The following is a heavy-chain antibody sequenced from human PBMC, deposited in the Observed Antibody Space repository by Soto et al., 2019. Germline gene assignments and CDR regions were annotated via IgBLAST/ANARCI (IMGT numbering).Heavy chain of an antibody. Sequence: VASVKVSCKASGYTFTSYAMHWVRQAPGQRLEWMGWINAGNGNTKYSQKFQGRVTITRDTSASTAYMELSSLRSEDTAAYYCARDEEGDIVLTSYYGMDVWGQGTTVTVSS. CDR1: GYTFTSYA. CDR2: INAGNGNT. CDR3: ARDEEGDIVLTSYYGMDV. D-gene: IGHD2-8*01. J-gene: IGHJ6*02. V-gene: IGHV1-3*01.